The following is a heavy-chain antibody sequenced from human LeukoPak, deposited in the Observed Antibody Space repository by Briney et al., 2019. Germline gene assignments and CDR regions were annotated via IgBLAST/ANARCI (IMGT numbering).Heavy chain of an antibody. J-gene: IGHJ5*02. D-gene: IGHD6-13*01. CDR1: GFTFSSYA. CDR2: ISGSGGST. V-gene: IGHV3-23*01. CDR3: AKDERAAAGLSWFDP. Sequence: PGGSLRFSCAASGFTFSSYAMSWVRQAPGKGLEWVSAISGSGGSTYYADSVKGRFTISRDNSKNTLYLQMNSLRAEDTAVYYCAKDERAAAGLSWFDPWGQGTLVTVSS.